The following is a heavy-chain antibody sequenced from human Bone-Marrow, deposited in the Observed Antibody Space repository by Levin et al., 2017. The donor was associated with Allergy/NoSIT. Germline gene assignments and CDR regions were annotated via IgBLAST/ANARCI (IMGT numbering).Heavy chain of an antibody. J-gene: IGHJ6*03. CDR3: VKPHGIAAAGTSYYYDYMDG. CDR1: GFTFSSYA. CDR2: ISSNGGST. Sequence: GESLKISCSASGFTFSSYAMHWVRQAPGKGLEYVSAISSNGGSTYYADSVKGRFTISRDNSKNTLYLQMSSLRAEDTAVYYCVKPHGIAAAGTSYYYDYMDGWGKGTTVTVSS. D-gene: IGHD6-13*01. V-gene: IGHV3-64D*06.